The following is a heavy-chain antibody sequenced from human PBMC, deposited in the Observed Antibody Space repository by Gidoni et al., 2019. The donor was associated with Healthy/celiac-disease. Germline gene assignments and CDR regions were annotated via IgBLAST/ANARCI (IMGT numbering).Heavy chain of an antibody. D-gene: IGHD4-17*01. CDR2: IYTSGST. CDR1: GGSISCYY. V-gene: IGHV4-4*07. CDR3: ARGNWGDDYGDSYYYYGMDV. J-gene: IGHJ6*02. Sequence: QVQLQESGPGLVKPSETLSLTCTVSGGSISCYYWSWIRQPAGKGLEWIGRIYTSGSTNYNPSLKSRVTMSVDTSKNEFSLKLSYVTAADTAVYYCARGNWGDDYGDSYYYYGMDVWGQGTTVTVSS.